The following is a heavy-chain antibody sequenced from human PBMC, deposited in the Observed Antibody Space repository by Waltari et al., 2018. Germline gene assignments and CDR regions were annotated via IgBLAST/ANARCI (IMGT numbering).Heavy chain of an antibody. CDR3: ARGDYCSGGSCSRYWFDP. CDR2: MNPNSGNT. CDR1: GYTFTSYD. J-gene: IGHJ5*02. V-gene: IGHV1-8*01. D-gene: IGHD2-15*01. Sequence: QVQLVQSGAEVKKPGASVKVSCQASGYTFTSYDINWVRQATGHELEWREWMGWMNPNSGNTGYAQKFQGRVTMTRNTSISTAYMELSSLRSEDTAVYYCARGDYCSGGSCSRYWFDPWGQGTLVTVSS.